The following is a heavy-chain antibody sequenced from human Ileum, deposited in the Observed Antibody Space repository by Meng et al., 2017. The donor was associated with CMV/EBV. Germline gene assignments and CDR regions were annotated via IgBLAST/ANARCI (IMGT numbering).Heavy chain of an antibody. CDR2: IYRGDDK. CDR3: AHFVGGYYPSRPDY. CDR1: GFSPITSGEG. D-gene: IGHD1-26*01. J-gene: IGHJ4*02. Sequence: QITLKESGPTLVKPNQPLTLTCSFSGFSPITSGEGVGLIRQPPGKALEWLALIYRGDDKRYSPSLNSRLTIAKDTSKNEMVLTLTNMGPIDTGTYYCAHFVGGYYPSRPDYWGQGTLVTVSS. V-gene: IGHV2-5*02.